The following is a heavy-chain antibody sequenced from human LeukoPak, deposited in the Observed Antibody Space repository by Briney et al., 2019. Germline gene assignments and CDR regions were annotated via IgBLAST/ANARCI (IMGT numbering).Heavy chain of an antibody. D-gene: IGHD3-22*01. Sequence: PGGSLRLSCAASGFTFSSYVMSWVRQAPGKGLEWVSVISATGDTVYYADSVKGRFTISRDNSKSTLFLQMNSLRAEDSAVYYCAKAPFNYHDSSGYYYPFDDWGQGTLVTVSS. CDR1: GFTFSSYV. V-gene: IGHV3-23*01. CDR3: AKAPFNYHDSSGYYYPFDD. CDR2: ISATGDTV. J-gene: IGHJ4*02.